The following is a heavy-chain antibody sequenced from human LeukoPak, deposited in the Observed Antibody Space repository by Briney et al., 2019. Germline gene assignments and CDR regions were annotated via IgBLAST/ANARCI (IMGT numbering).Heavy chain of an antibody. CDR1: GFIFSSYS. CDR3: ARDNSDILTGPDAFDI. CDR2: ISSSSSYI. J-gene: IGHJ3*02. V-gene: IGHV3-21*01. D-gene: IGHD3-9*01. Sequence: PGGSLRLSWAASGFIFSSYSMNWVRQAPGKGLEWVSSISSSSSYIYYADSVKGRFTISRDNAKNSLYLQMSSLRAEDTAVYYCARDNSDILTGPDAFDIWGQGTMVTVSS.